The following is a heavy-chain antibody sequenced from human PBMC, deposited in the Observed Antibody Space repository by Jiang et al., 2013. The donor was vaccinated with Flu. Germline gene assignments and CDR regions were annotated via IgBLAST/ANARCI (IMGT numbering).Heavy chain of an antibody. D-gene: IGHD3-22*01. CDR2: FDPEDGET. V-gene: IGHV1-24*01. CDR3: ATVLRYDSSGYYSVSPYYFDY. Sequence: SVKVSCKVSGYTLTELSMHWVRQAPGKGLEWMGGFDPEDGETIYAQKFQGRVTMTEDTSTDTAYMELSSLRSEDTAVYYCATVLRYDSSGYYSVSPYYFDYWGQGTLVTVSS. J-gene: IGHJ4*02. CDR1: GYTLTELS.